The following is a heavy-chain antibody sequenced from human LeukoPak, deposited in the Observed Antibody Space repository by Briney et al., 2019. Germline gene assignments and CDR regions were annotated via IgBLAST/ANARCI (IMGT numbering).Heavy chain of an antibody. D-gene: IGHD2-15*01. V-gene: IGHV4-61*02. J-gene: IGHJ5*02. CDR2: IYTSGST. Sequence: PSQTLSLTCTVSGGSISSGSYYWSWIRQPAGKGLEWIGRIYTSGSTNYNPSLKGRVTISVDTSKNQFSLKLSSVTAADTAVYYCARTVVVVAATIINWFDPWGQGTLVTVSS. CDR1: GGSISSGSYY. CDR3: ARTVVVVAATIINWFDP.